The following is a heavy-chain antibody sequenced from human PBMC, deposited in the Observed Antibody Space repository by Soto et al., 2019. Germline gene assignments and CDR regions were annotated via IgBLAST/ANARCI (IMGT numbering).Heavy chain of an antibody. Sequence: SETLSLTCAVYGVSFSGYYWSWIRQPPGKGLEWIGEINHSGSTNYNPSLKSRVTISVATSKNQFSLKLSSVTAADTAVYYCASYYGSGSYYNYYGMDVWGQGTTVTVSS. D-gene: IGHD3-10*01. CDR3: ASYYGSGSYYNYYGMDV. CDR1: GVSFSGYY. J-gene: IGHJ6*02. CDR2: INHSGST. V-gene: IGHV4-34*01.